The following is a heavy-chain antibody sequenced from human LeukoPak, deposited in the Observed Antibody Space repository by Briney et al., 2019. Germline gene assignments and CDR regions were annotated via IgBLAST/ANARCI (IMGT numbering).Heavy chain of an antibody. V-gene: IGHV3-21*01. CDR3: ARDLTYYYGSGRLYYYGMDV. CDR1: GFTFSSYN. D-gene: IGHD3-10*01. J-gene: IGHJ6*04. Sequence: GGPLRLSCGASGFTFSSYNMNWLRQAPEKGLEWVSSISSSSSYIYYADSVKGRFTISRDNAKNSLYLQMNSLRAEDTAVYYCARDLTYYYGSGRLYYYGMDVWGKGTTVTVSS. CDR2: ISSSSSYI.